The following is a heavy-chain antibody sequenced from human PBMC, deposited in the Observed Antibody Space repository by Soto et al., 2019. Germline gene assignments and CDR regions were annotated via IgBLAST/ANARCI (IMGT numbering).Heavy chain of an antibody. CDR2: TYYRSRWYN. CDR1: GDSVSVNSAA. CDR3: AREFPHYVSSDSYLDY. J-gene: IGHJ4*02. Sequence: SQTLSLTCAISGDSVSVNSAAWNWIRQSPSRGLEWLGRTYYRSRWYNDYAVSVKSRITVTPDTSKNQFSLHLNSVTPEDTAVYCRAREFPHYVSSDSYLDYWGQGALVTVSS. V-gene: IGHV6-1*01. D-gene: IGHD6-19*01.